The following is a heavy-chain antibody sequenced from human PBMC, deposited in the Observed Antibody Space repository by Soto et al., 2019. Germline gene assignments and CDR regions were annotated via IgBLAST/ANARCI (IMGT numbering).Heavy chain of an antibody. Sequence: GGSLRLSCAASGFAFGSYPMSWVRQTPGKGLEWVSAISSSGDNTYYADSVKGRFTISRDNSKNTLYLHLNGLRAEDTAVYYCAKRASPNYVDVWGKGTTVTVSS. CDR2: ISSSGDNT. CDR3: AKRASPNYVDV. J-gene: IGHJ6*03. CDR1: GFAFGSYP. V-gene: IGHV3-23*01. D-gene: IGHD6-6*01.